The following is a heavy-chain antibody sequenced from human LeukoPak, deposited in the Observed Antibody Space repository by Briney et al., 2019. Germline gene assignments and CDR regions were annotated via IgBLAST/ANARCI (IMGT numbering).Heavy chain of an antibody. CDR2: ISGSGGST. CDR1: GFTFSSYA. Sequence: GGSLRLSCAASGFTFSSYAMSWVRQAPGKGLEWVSAISGSGGSTYYADSVKGRFTISRDNSKNTLYLQMNSLRAEDTAVYYCARHLILADYYNWFDPWGQGTLVTVSS. D-gene: IGHD3-9*01. J-gene: IGHJ5*02. CDR3: ARHLILADYYNWFDP. V-gene: IGHV3-23*01.